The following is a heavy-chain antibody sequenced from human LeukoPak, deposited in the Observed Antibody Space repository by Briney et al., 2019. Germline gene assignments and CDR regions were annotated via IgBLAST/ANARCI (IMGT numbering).Heavy chain of an antibody. D-gene: IGHD3-10*01. Sequence: PGGSLRLSCAASGFTFSSYSMNWVRQAPGKGLEWVSSISSSSSYIYYADSVKGRFTISRDNAKNSLYLQMNSLRAEDTAVYYCARLPSTWSRGSGSLGQYYFDYWGQGTLVTVSS. CDR3: ARLPSTWSRGSGSLGQYYFDY. V-gene: IGHV3-21*01. J-gene: IGHJ4*02. CDR2: ISSSSSYI. CDR1: GFTFSSYS.